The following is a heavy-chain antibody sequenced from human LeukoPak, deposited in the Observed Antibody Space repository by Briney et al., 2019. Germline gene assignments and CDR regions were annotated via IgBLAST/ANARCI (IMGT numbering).Heavy chain of an antibody. CDR3: ARSENVDAFDI. CDR1: GGTFNSYA. CDR2: IIPIFGTA. Sequence: GASVKVSCKASGGTFNSYAISWVRQAPGQGLEWMGGIIPIFGTANYAQKFQGRVTMTRDTSISTAYMELSRLRSDDTAVYYCARSENVDAFDIWGQGTMVSVSS. D-gene: IGHD2/OR15-2a*01. V-gene: IGHV1-69*05. J-gene: IGHJ3*02.